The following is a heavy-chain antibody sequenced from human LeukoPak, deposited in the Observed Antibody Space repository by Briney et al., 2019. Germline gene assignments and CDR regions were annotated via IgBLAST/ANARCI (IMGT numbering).Heavy chain of an antibody. J-gene: IGHJ5*02. Sequence: SVKVSCKASGGTFSSYAISWVRQAPGQGLEWMGGIIPIFGTANYAQKFQGRVTITADESTSTVYMELSSLRSEDTAVYYCASDRRTVAAAGHLWFDPWGQGTLVTVSS. D-gene: IGHD6-13*01. V-gene: IGHV1-69*13. CDR1: GGTFSSYA. CDR3: ASDRRTVAAAGHLWFDP. CDR2: IIPIFGTA.